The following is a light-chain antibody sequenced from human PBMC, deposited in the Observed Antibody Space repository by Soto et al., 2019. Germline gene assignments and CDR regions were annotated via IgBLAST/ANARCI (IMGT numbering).Light chain of an antibody. CDR1: QSVSNY. CDR2: DAS. J-gene: IGKJ5*01. Sequence: VLTLSQATLSLSPGERATLSCRASQSVSNYLAWYQQKPGQAPRLLIYDASIRATGIPDRFSGSGSGTDFSLTIRSFEPEEVAVRDCEPQGRSPLSTFSDGTRLE. CDR3: EPQGRSPLST. V-gene: IGKV3-11*01.